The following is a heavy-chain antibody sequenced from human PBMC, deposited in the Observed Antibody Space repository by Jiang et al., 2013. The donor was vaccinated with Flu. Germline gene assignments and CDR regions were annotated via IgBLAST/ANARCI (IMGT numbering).Heavy chain of an antibody. D-gene: IGHD3-22*01. CDR2: INAGNGNT. CDR3: ASVLYYYDSSGDEGEYFQH. Sequence: SGAEVKKPGASVKVSCKASGYTFTSYAMHWVRQAPGQRLEWMGWINAGNGNTKYSQKFQGRVTITRDTSASTAYMELSSLRSEDTAVYYCASVLYYYDSSGDEGEYFQHWGQGTLVTVSS. J-gene: IGHJ1*01. CDR1: GYTFTSYA. V-gene: IGHV1-3*01.